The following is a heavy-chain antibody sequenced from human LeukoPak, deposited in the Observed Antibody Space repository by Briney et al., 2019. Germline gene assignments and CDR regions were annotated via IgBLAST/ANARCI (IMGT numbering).Heavy chain of an antibody. CDR3: ARGHYYGSGREFDY. CDR1: GGSFSGYY. D-gene: IGHD3-10*01. Sequence: PSETLSLTCAVYGGSFSGYYWSWIRQPPGKGLEWIGEINHSGSTNYNPSLKSRVTISVDTSKNQFSLKLSSVTAADTAVYYCARGHYYGSGREFDYWGQGTLVTVTS. J-gene: IGHJ4*02. CDR2: INHSGST. V-gene: IGHV4-34*01.